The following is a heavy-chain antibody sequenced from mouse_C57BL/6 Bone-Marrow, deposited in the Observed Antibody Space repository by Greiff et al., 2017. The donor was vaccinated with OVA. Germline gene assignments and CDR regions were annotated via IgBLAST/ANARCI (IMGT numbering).Heavy chain of an antibody. D-gene: IGHD2-3*01. CDR1: GYTFTSYW. J-gene: IGHJ3*01. V-gene: IGHV1-52*01. CDR2: IDPSDSET. CDR3: ARRGPIYDGYYGFAY. Sequence: QVQLQQPGAELVRPGSSVKLSCKASGYTFTSYWMHWVKQRPIQGLEWIGNIDPSDSETHYNQKFKDKATLTVDKSSSTAYMQLSSLTSEDSAVYYCARRGPIYDGYYGFAYGGQGTRVTVSA.